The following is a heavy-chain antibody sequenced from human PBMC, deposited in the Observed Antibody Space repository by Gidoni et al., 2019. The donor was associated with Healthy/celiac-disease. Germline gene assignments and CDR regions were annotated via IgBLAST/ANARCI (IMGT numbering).Heavy chain of an antibody. CDR1: GFTFSSYS. CDR2: ISSSSRYI. Sequence: EVQLVESGGGLVNPGGSLRLSCAASGFTFSSYSMNWVRQAPGKGLECVSSISSSSRYIYYADSVKGRFTISRDNAKNSLYLQMNSLRAEDTAVYYCERDFATYDSSGYYYGDWGQGTLVTVSS. V-gene: IGHV3-21*01. J-gene: IGHJ4*02. D-gene: IGHD3-22*01. CDR3: ERDFATYDSSGYYYGD.